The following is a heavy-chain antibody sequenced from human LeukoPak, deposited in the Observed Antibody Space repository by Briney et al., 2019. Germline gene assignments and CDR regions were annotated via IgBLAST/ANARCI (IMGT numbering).Heavy chain of an antibody. CDR2: IYSGGST. V-gene: IGHV3-53*01. D-gene: IGHD3-9*01. CDR3: ARDLSYEILTGPPDY. CDR1: GFTVSSNY. J-gene: IGHJ4*02. Sequence: GGSLRLSCAASGFTVSSNYMSWVRQAPGKGLEWVSVIYSGGSTYYADSVKGRFTISRDNSKNTLYLQMNSLRAEDTAVYYCARDLSYEILTGPPDYWGQGTLVTVST.